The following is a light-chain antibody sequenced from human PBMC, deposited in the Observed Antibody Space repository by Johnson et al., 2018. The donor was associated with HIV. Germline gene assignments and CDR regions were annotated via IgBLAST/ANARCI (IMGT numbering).Light chain of an antibody. CDR2: DND. CDR1: SSNIGINY. V-gene: IGLV1-51*01. Sequence: QSVLTQPPSVSAAPGQKVTISCSGSSSNIGINYVSWFQQLPGTAPKLLIYDNDKRPSGIPDRFSGSKSGTSATLGITGLQTRDEADYYCETWDSSLSGYYVFGTGTKLTVL. CDR3: ETWDSSLSGYYV. J-gene: IGLJ1*01.